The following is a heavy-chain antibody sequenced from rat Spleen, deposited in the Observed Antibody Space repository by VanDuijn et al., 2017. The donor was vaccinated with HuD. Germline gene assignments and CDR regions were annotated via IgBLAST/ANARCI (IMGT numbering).Heavy chain of an antibody. J-gene: IGHJ2*01. D-gene: IGHD1-2*01. CDR1: GFSLTDYS. V-gene: IGHV2S54*01. Sequence: QVQLKESGPGLVKPSLTLSLTCTVSGFSLTDYSVHWVRQPPGKGLEWMGVIWGNGSPNYNSALKSRLSISRDTSKSQVYLKMNSLQTEDTATYYCARADIGAIYTDGIWGQGVMVTVSS. CDR2: IWGNGSP. CDR3: ARADIGAIYTDGI.